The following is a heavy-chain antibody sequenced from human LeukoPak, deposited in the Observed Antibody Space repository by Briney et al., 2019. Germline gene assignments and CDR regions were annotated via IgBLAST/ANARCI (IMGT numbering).Heavy chain of an antibody. CDR1: GYTFTSYA. V-gene: IGHV1-3*04. CDR3: ARAACSWSCFDY. J-gene: IGHJ4*02. Sequence: GASVKVSCKASGYTFTSYAIQWVRQAPGQRLEWMGWILTGNGKTKYSQKFQDRVTITRDTSASTVYMELSSLRSEDTAVYYCARAACSWSCFDYWGQGILVTVSS. D-gene: IGHD2-15*01. CDR2: ILTGNGKT.